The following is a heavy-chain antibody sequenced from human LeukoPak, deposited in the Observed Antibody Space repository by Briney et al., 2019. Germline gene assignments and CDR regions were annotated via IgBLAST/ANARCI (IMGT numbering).Heavy chain of an antibody. CDR1: GFAFTPVW. V-gene: IGHV3-7*03. CDR3: ATGGAVLRYFDWLLPTPEWFDP. CDR2: IKQDGSEK. Sequence: PGGSLRLSCAASGFAFTPVWMSWVRQAPGKGLEWVANIKQDGSEKYYVDSVKGRFTISRDNAKNSLYLQMNSLRAEDTAVYYCATGGAVLRYFDWLLPTPEWFDPWGQGTLVTVSS. J-gene: IGHJ5*02. D-gene: IGHD3-9*01.